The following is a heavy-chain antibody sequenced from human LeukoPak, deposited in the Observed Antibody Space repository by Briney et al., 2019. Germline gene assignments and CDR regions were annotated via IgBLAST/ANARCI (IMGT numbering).Heavy chain of an antibody. Sequence: GGSLRLSCAASGFTFSGYGMHWVRQAPGKGLEWVALISYDGSNKHYGDFVKGRFTISRDNSKSTVSLQMNSLRVEDTAFYYCARDLAYSRLDYWGQGMLVTVSS. V-gene: IGHV3-30*03. CDR2: ISYDGSNK. J-gene: IGHJ4*02. CDR1: GFTFSGYG. CDR3: ARDLAYSRLDY. D-gene: IGHD5-18*01.